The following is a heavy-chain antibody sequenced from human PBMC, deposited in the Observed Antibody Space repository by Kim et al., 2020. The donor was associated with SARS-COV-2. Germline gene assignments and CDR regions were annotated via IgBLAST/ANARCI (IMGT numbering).Heavy chain of an antibody. J-gene: IGHJ3*02. Sequence: GSTSYNPSLKSRVTISVDTSKNQFSLKLSSVTAADTAVYYCASSIDAFDIWGQGTMVTVSS. V-gene: IGHV4-39*01. CDR3: ASSIDAFDI. D-gene: IGHD4-4*01. CDR2: GST.